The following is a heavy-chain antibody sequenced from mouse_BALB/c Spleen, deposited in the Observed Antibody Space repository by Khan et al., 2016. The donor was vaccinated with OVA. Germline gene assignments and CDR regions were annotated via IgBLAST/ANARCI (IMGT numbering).Heavy chain of an antibody. J-gene: IGHJ3*01. CDR2: INPSNGYT. Sequence: QMQLEESGAELARPGASVKMSCKASSYTFTSYTIHWIKKRPGQGLEWIGYINPSNGYTNYNQKFKDKATLTTDKSSTTAYLQLSSLTSDDSAVYNCVRDGAYHRNDGWFAYWGQGTLVTVSA. CDR1: SYTFTSYT. D-gene: IGHD2-14*01. CDR3: VRDGAYHRNDGWFAY. V-gene: IGHV1-4*01.